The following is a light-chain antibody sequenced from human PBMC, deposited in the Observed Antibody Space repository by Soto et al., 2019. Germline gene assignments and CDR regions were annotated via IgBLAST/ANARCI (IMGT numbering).Light chain of an antibody. V-gene: IGLV3-1*01. Sequence: SYELTQPPSVSVSPGQTASITCSGDKLGDKYACWYQQKPGQSPVLVIYQDSKRPSGIPERLSGSNSGYTATLTISGTQAMDEADYYCQAWDSSTASVVFGGGTKLTVL. CDR1: KLGDKY. CDR3: QAWDSSTASVV. CDR2: QDS. J-gene: IGLJ2*01.